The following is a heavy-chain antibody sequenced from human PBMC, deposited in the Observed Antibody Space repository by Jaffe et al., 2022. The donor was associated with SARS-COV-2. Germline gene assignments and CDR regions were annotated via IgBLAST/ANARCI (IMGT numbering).Heavy chain of an antibody. CDR2: ISHNGGEK. CDR1: GFLFNSFG. J-gene: IGHJ6*02. D-gene: IGHD1-1*01. CDR3: AKDGPSHSGYNRNDTYGMDV. V-gene: IGHV3-30*18. Sequence: QVQLLQSGGGVVQPGQSLSLSCVGSGFLFNSFGIHWVRQAPGKGLEWVAVISHNGGEKFYSASVKGRLTVSRDNSHSTVSLWMDDPRPEDTAIYYCAKDGPSHSGYNRNDTYGMDVWGQGTTVTVTS.